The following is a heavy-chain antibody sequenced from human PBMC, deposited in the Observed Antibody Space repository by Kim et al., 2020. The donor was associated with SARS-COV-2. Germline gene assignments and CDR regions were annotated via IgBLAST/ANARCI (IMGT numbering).Heavy chain of an antibody. V-gene: IGHV3-21*01. Sequence: GGSLRLSCAASGFTFSSYSMNWVRQAPGKGLEWVSSISSSSSYIYYADSVKGRFTISRDNAKNSLYLQMNSLRAEDTAVYYCARERTSRYYDSPSVPRPVSDDAFDIWGQGTMVTVSS. CDR1: GFTFSSYS. CDR3: ARERTSRYYDSPSVPRPVSDDAFDI. D-gene: IGHD3-22*01. J-gene: IGHJ3*02. CDR2: ISSSSSYI.